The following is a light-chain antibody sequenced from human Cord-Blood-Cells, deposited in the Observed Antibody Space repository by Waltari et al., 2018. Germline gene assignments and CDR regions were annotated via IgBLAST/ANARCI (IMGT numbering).Light chain of an antibody. V-gene: IGKV1-5*01. CDR1: QSIRSW. Sequence: DIQMTQSPSTLSASVGDRVTITCRASQSIRSWVAWYQQKPGTAPQLLIYDASSLESGVPSRFSGSGSATVSLIIISSLQPDYFATYYRQQYNSYSTFGQGTKVEIK. CDR3: QQYNSYST. CDR2: DAS. J-gene: IGKJ1*01.